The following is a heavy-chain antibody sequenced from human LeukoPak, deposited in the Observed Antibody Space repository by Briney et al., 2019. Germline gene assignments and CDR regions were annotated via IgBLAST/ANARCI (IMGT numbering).Heavy chain of an antibody. CDR1: GGPISSGGYY. Sequence: SETLSLTCTVSGGPISSGGYYWSWIRQHPGKGLEWIGYIYYSGSTYYNPSLKSRVTISVDTSKNQFSLKLSSVTAADTAVYYCARGGTYYYDSSGYYPPDYWGQGTLVTVSS. J-gene: IGHJ4*02. D-gene: IGHD3-22*01. V-gene: IGHV4-31*03. CDR3: ARGGTYYYDSSGYYPPDY. CDR2: IYYSGST.